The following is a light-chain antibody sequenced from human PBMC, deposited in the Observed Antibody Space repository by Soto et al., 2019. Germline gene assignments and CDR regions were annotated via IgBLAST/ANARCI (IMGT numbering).Light chain of an antibody. CDR1: SGHSNYA. J-gene: IGLJ2*01. Sequence: QPVLTQSPSASASLGASVKLTCTLSSGHSNYAIAWHQQQSEKGPRYLMKLNSDGSHSKGDGIPDRFSGSSSGAERYLTISSFQSEDEADYYCQTWGSGIVVFGGGTQLTVL. V-gene: IGLV4-69*01. CDR2: LNSDGSH. CDR3: QTWGSGIVV.